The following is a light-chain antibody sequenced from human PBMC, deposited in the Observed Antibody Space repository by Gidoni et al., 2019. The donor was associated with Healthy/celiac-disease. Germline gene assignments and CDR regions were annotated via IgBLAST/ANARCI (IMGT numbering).Light chain of an antibody. CDR2: DAS. J-gene: IGKJ4*01. V-gene: IGKV1-33*01. CDR1: QDISNY. CDR3: QQYGNRPLA. Sequence: DIQTTQSPSTLSASVGDRVTITCQASQDISNYLDWYQQKPGKAPTLLIYDASNLETGIPSRFSGSGSGTDFTFTISSLQPEDIATYYCQQYGNRPLAFGRGTKVEIK.